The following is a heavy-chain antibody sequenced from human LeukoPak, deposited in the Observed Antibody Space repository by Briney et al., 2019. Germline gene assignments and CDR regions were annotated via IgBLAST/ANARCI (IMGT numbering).Heavy chain of an antibody. CDR1: GFTFSAYS. V-gene: IGHV3-48*02. D-gene: IGHD3-10*01. J-gene: IGHJ4*02. CDR3: ARADRNYGYLFAF. CDR2: IINTGSAI. Sequence: GGSLRLSCAASGFTFSAYSMNWVRQGPGKGREWVSYIINTGSAIYYTDSVKGRFTISRDNAKNALYLQMNSLRDEDTAMYYCARADRNYGYLFAFWGQGTLVTVSS.